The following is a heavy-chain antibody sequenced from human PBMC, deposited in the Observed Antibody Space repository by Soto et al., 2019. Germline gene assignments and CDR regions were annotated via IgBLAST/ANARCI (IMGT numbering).Heavy chain of an antibody. J-gene: IGHJ5*02. V-gene: IGHV1-18*01. D-gene: IGHD4-17*01. CDR1: GYTFTSYG. Sequence: QVQLVQSGAEVKKPGASVKVSCKASGYTFTSYGISWVRQAPGQGLEWMGWISAYNGNTNYAQKLQGRGTMTTDTSTSTAYMELRSLRSDDTAVYYCARASYGDTTEYNWFDPWGQGTLVTVSS. CDR2: ISAYNGNT. CDR3: ARASYGDTTEYNWFDP.